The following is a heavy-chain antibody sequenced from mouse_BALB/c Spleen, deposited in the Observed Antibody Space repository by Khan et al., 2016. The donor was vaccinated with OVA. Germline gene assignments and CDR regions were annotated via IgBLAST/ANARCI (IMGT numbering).Heavy chain of an antibody. CDR2: ISSGGDYT. D-gene: IGHD4-1*01. Sequence: EVELVESGGDLVKPGGSLKLSCAASGFTFSTYGMSWVRQTPDKRLEWVATISSGGDYTYYPDSVMGRFTISRDNAKSTLCLQMSSLKSEDTAMYYCASHLTGSFAYWGQGTLVTVS. V-gene: IGHV5-6*01. J-gene: IGHJ3*01. CDR3: ASHLTGSFAY. CDR1: GFTFSTYG.